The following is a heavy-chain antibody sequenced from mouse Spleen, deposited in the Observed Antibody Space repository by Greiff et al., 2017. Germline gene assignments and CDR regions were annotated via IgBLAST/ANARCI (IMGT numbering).Heavy chain of an antibody. D-gene: IGHD1-2*01. CDR3: AREKNYGYYFDY. V-gene: IGHV3-6*02. J-gene: IGHJ2*01. CDR2: ISYDGSN. CDR1: GYSITSGYY. Sequence: EVKLVESGPGLVKPSQSLSLTCSVTGYSITSGYYWNWIRQFPGNKLEWMGYISYDGSNNYNPSLKNRISITRDTSKNQFFLKLNSVTTEDTATYYCAREKNYGYYFDYWGQGTTLTVSS.